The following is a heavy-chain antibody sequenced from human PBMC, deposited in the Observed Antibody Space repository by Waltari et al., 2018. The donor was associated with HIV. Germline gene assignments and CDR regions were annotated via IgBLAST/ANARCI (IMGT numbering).Heavy chain of an antibody. D-gene: IGHD5-18*01. V-gene: IGHV4-39*01. J-gene: IGHJ4*02. CDR2: IYHSGST. CDR1: GGSISSSNYF. Sequence: QLQLQESGPGLVKPSETLSLTCTVSGGSISSSNYFWGWIRQPPGKGLECIGSIYHSGSTYYNPSLTSRVTISVDTSKSQFSLKLSSVTAADTAVYYCASTGYTYGLDYWGQGTLVTVSS. CDR3: ASTGYTYGLDY.